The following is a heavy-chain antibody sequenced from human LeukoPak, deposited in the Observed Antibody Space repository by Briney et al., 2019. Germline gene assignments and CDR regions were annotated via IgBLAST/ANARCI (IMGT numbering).Heavy chain of an antibody. CDR2: IGGTGDTT. CDR3: VKDRFSTSPSYFDY. V-gene: IGHV3-23*01. J-gene: IGHJ4*02. D-gene: IGHD2-2*01. Sequence: RGSLRLSCAAAGFTFSRSAMSWVRQAPGKGLEWVSGIGGTGDTTYYADSVKGRFIISRDNSKNTLFLQMNSLRAEDTAVYYCVKDRFSTSPSYFDYWGQGTLVAVSS. CDR1: GFTFSRSA.